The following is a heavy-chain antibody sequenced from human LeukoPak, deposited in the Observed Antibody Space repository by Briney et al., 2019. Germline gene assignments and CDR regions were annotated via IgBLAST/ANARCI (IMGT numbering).Heavy chain of an antibody. D-gene: IGHD5-18*01. CDR3: ARGGGADTSMADIDY. CDR1: GYTFTSYT. CDR2: INTNTGNP. J-gene: IGHJ4*02. Sequence: ASVKVSCKASGYTFTSYTMNWVRQAPGQGLEWMGWINTNTGNPMYAQGFTGRFVFSLDTSVSTAYLQISSLKAEDTAVYYCARGGGADTSMADIDYWAREPWSPSPQ. V-gene: IGHV7-4-1*02.